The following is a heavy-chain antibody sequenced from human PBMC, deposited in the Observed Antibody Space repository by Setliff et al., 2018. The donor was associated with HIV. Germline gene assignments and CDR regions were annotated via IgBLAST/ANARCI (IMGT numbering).Heavy chain of an antibody. CDR3: ARGLSFYDPGGFDY. CDR2: IYYSGSV. J-gene: IGHJ4*02. CDR1: GGSCNGYY. V-gene: IGHV4-34*01. Sequence: SETLSLTCAVYGGSCNGYYWSWIRQPPGKGLEWIGEIYYSGSVNYNPSLNSRVTISVDTSKNQFSLKLSSVTAADTAVYYCARGLSFYDPGGFDYWGQGTLVTVSS. D-gene: IGHD3-22*01.